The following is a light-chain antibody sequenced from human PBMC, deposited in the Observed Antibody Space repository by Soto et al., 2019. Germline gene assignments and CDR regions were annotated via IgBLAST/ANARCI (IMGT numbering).Light chain of an antibody. Sequence: QSVLTQPRSVSVSPGQSVTISCTGTSSDVGGYNFVSWYQQHPGKAPQLIIYDVTKRPSGVPDRFSGSKSGNTASLTIPGLQAEDEADYYCCSYAGTYTLWVFGGGTKVTVL. CDR3: CSYAGTYTLWV. CDR2: DVT. J-gene: IGLJ3*02. CDR1: SSDVGGYNF. V-gene: IGLV2-11*01.